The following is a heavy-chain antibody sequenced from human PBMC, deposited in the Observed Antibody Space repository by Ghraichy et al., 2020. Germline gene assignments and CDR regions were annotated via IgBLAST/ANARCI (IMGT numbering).Heavy chain of an antibody. V-gene: IGHV4-34*01. CDR2: INHSGST. Sequence: SETLSLTCAVYGGSFSGYHWSWIRQPPGKGLEWIGEINHSGSTNYNPSLKSRVTISVDTSKNHFSLKLSSVTAADTAVYYCARGDDFWSGYLFWGQGILVTVSP. J-gene: IGHJ4*02. CDR1: GGSFSGYH. D-gene: IGHD3-3*01. CDR3: ARGDDFWSGYLF.